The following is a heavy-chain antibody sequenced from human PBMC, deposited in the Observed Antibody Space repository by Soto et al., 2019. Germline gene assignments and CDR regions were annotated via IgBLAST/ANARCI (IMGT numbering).Heavy chain of an antibody. CDR3: AKSYCISTRCYLDY. CDR2: LSWNSGSI. CDR1: GFTFDDHA. Sequence: EVQLVESGGGLVQPGRSLRLSCTASGFTFDDHAMHWVRQAPGKGLEWVSCLSWNSGSIAYADSVKGRFTISRDNTKNSLYLQMNSLRAEDTALYYCAKSYCISTRCYLDYWGQGTLVTVSS. D-gene: IGHD2-2*01. V-gene: IGHV3-9*01. J-gene: IGHJ4*02.